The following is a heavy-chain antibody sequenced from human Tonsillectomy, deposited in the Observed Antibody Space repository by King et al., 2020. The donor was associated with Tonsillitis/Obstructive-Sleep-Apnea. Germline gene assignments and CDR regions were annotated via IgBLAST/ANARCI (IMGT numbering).Heavy chain of an antibody. V-gene: IGHV4-59*08. CDR1: GGSIRSYY. Sequence: QLQESGPGLVKPSETLSLTCTVSGGSIRSYYWSWIRQPPGKGLEWIGYINYSGSTNYNPSLKSRVTISVGTSKNQFSLKLTSVTAADTAVYYCATTDFYYDSSGYYPFNYWGQGTLVTVSS. J-gene: IGHJ4*02. CDR3: ATTDFYYDSSGYYPFNY. CDR2: INYSGST. D-gene: IGHD3-22*01.